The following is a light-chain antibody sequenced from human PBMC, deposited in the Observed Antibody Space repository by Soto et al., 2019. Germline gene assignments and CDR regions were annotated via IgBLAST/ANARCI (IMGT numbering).Light chain of an antibody. Sequence: DTQMTQSPSSLSASVGDRVPITCRASQSISSYLNWYQQKPGKAPKLLIYAASSLQSGVPSRFSGSGSGTDFTLTISSLQPEDFATYYCQQSYSTPQTFGQGTKVDIK. V-gene: IGKV1-39*01. J-gene: IGKJ1*01. CDR1: QSISSY. CDR2: AAS. CDR3: QQSYSTPQT.